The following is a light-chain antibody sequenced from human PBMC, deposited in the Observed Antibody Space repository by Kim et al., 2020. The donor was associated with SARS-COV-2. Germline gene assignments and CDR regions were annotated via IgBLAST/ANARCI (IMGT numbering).Light chain of an antibody. Sequence: ALGQTVRITCQGDRLRRYYASWYQQRPGQGPVLVIYAKDNRPSGIPDRFSGSSAANIASLTITGAQAEDEADYYCNSRDKSGASYVFGTGTKVTVL. CDR1: RLRRYY. CDR3: NSRDKSGASYV. V-gene: IGLV3-19*01. CDR2: AKD. J-gene: IGLJ1*01.